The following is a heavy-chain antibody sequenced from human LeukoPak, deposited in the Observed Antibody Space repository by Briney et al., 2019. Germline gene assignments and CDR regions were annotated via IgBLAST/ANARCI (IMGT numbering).Heavy chain of an antibody. CDR3: ARWSCSGGTCYLFGP. J-gene: IGHJ5*02. CDR2: INHSGST. V-gene: IGHV4-34*01. D-gene: IGHD2-15*01. Sequence: PSETLSLTCAVYGGSFSGYYWSWIRQPPGKGLEWIGEINHSGSTNYNPSLKSRVTISVDRSKNQFSLKLSSVTAADTAVYYCARWSCSGGTCYLFGPWGQGTMVTVSS. CDR1: GGSFSGYY.